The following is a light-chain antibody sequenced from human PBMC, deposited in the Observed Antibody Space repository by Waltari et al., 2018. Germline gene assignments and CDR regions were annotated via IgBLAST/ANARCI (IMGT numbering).Light chain of an antibody. CDR1: ESVKNN. CDR2: KAS. V-gene: IGKV1-5*03. J-gene: IGKJ4*01. CDR3: HQYNTLPLT. Sequence: DVQLTHSPSTLSASVGDRVTITCRASESVKNNLAWYQHQPGKAPKVLVHKASRLESGVPSRFSGSGYGTEFTLTISSLEPDDFATYYCHQYNTLPLTFDGGTKVEIK.